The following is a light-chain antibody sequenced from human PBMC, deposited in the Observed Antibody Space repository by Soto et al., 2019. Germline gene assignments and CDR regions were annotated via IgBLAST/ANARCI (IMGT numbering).Light chain of an antibody. CDR1: QSISGS. CDR2: AAA. J-gene: IGKJ1*01. CDR3: QQYDGYWT. Sequence: DIQMTQSPSTLSASVGDRVTITCRASQSISGSLAWYQQKPGKAPKLLIYAAANLKSGVPSRFSGSGSGTEYTLTIGSLQPDVSASYCCQQYDGYWTFGQGTRVEIK. V-gene: IGKV1-5*03.